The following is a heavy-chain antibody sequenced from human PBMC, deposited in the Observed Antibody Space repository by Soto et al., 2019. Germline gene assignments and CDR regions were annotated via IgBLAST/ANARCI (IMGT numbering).Heavy chain of an antibody. V-gene: IGHV3-74*01. CDR2: VTGGGIRK. CDR3: ARGPNHYDSSAYYPV. CDR1: GFTFINYW. J-gene: IGHJ6*02. D-gene: IGHD3-22*01. Sequence: RNLSCAASGFTFINYWMCWGCQAPGKGLVWVSRVTGGGIRKNYADCVKGRFTRSRANANHKLYLQMNRLRAVDTAVYYCARGPNHYDSSAYYPVWGQGTTVTVSS.